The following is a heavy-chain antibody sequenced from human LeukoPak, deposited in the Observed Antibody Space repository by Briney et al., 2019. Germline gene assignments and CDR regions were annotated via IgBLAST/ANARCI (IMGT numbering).Heavy chain of an antibody. V-gene: IGHV3-30*02. Sequence: GGSLRLSCAASGFTFSTYGIHWVRQAPGKGLEWVAFIRYDGSNKYYADSVKGRFTISRDNSKNTLYLQMNSLRAEDTAVYYCAKLDILWWERRNDAFDIWGQGTMVTVSS. D-gene: IGHD2-21*01. CDR3: AKLDILWWERRNDAFDI. CDR2: IRYDGSNK. CDR1: GFTFSTYG. J-gene: IGHJ3*02.